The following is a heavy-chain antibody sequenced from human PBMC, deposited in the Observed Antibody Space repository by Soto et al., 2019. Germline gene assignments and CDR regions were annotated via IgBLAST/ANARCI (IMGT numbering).Heavy chain of an antibody. Sequence: GGSLRLSCAASGFTFSRFGMHWVRQAPGKGLEWVGVVWYDGSKQYYADSVKGRVTISRDNSKNIVYLQMNSLRVDDTAIYYCARVSVSYLDYWGQGAPVTVS. CDR2: VWYDGSKQ. J-gene: IGHJ4*02. CDR1: GFTFSRFG. CDR3: ARVSVSYLDY. V-gene: IGHV3-33*01.